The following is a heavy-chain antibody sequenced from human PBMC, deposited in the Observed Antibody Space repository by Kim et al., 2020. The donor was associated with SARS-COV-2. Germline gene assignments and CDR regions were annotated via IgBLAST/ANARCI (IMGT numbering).Heavy chain of an antibody. V-gene: IGHV3-30-3*01. J-gene: IGHJ5*02. D-gene: IGHD3-22*01. CDR3: ARVGYYYDSSGQFDP. CDR2: ISYDGSNK. Sequence: GGSLRLSCAASGFTFSSYAMHWVRQAPGKGLEWVAVISYDGSNKYYADSVKGRFTISRDNSKNTLYLQMNSLRAEDTAVYYCARVGYYYDSSGQFDPWGQGTLVTVSS. CDR1: GFTFSSYA.